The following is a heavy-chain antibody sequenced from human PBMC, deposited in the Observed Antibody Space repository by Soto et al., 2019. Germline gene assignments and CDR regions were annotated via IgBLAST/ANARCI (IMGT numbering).Heavy chain of an antibody. D-gene: IGHD2-21*02. V-gene: IGHV4-34*01. J-gene: IGHJ4*02. CDR2: INHSGST. CDR1: GGSISGYY. Sequence: SETLSLTCAVSGGSISGYYWSWIRQPPGKGLEWIGEINHSGSTNYNPSLKGRVTISVDTSKNQFSLKLSSVTAADTAVYYCAREYGGNSGTFDYWGQGTLVTVSS. CDR3: AREYGGNSGTFDY.